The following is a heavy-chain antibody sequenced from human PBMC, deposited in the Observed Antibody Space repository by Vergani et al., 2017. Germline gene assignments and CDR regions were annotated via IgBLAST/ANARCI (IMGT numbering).Heavy chain of an antibody. D-gene: IGHD3-22*01. Sequence: QVQLVESGGGLVKPGGSLSLSCAASGFTFSDYYMIWIRQAPGKGLEWVSYISSSSSYTNYADSVKGRFTIYRDNAKNTLYLQMNSLRAEDTAVYYCARVNTMRVVEPSEYWGQGTLVTVSA. CDR2: ISSSSSYT. CDR3: ARVNTMRVVEPSEY. J-gene: IGHJ4*02. CDR1: GFTFSDYY. V-gene: IGHV3-11*06.